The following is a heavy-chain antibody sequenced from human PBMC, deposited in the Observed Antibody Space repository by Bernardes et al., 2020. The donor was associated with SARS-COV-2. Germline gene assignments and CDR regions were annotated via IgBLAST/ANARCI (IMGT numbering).Heavy chain of an antibody. CDR3: AKTVGLGILTGFDS. D-gene: IGHD3-9*01. CDR1: GFSDYP. Sequence: GESLRLSCSASGFSDYPMSWVRQTPGKGLEWVSTISGSGGSTYSADSVKGRFTISRDNSRTTLYLQMDSLRVEDTATYYCAKTVGLGILTGFDSWGQGTLVTVSS. CDR2: ISGSGGST. J-gene: IGHJ4*02. V-gene: IGHV3-23*01.